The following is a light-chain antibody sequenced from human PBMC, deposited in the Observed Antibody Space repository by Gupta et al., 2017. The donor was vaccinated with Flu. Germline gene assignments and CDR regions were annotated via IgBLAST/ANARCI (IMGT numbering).Light chain of an antibody. V-gene: IGLV1-40*01. Sequence: QSVLTQPPSVSGAPGQRVTISCTGSSSNIGAGYDVHWYQQLPGTAPKLLIYGNSSRPSGVPARFSGSKSGTSASLATTGLQAEDEADDYCQSYDSSLSGFVFGTGTKLTVL. CDR2: GNS. CDR1: SSNIGAGYD. J-gene: IGLJ1*01. CDR3: QSYDSSLSGFV.